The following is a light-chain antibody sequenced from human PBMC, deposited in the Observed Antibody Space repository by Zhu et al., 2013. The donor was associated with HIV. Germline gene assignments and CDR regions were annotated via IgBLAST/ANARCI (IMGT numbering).Light chain of an antibody. Sequence: QSVLTQPPSVSGAPGQRVTISCTGSSSNIGAGYDVHWYQQLPGTAPKLLIYANTNRPSGVPDRFSGSKSGTSASLAITGLQAADEADYYCASWDDYLSGVVFGGGTKLTVL. J-gene: IGLJ2*01. V-gene: IGLV1-40*01. CDR3: ASWDDYLSGVV. CDR2: ANT. CDR1: SSNIGAGYD.